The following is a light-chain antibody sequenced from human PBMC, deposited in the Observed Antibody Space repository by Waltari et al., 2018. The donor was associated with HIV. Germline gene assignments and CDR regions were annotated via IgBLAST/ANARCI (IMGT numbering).Light chain of an antibody. Sequence: EIVMTQSPATLSVSPGERATLSCRASQRVSSNLAWYQQKPGQAPRLLIYGAYTRATGIPARFSGSGSVTEFTLTISSLQSEDFAVYYCQQYNNWPRTFGQGTKVEIK. CDR1: QRVSSN. CDR2: GAY. J-gene: IGKJ1*01. V-gene: IGKV3-15*01. CDR3: QQYNNWPRT.